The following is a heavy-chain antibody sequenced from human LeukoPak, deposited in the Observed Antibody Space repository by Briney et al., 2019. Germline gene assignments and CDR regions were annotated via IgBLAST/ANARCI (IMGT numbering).Heavy chain of an antibody. D-gene: IGHD2-15*01. CDR2: ISYDGRNK. Sequence: GGSLRLSCAASGFTFSIYAMHWVREAPGKGLEGVAVISYDGRNKYYADYVKGRFTISRDNSKNRLYLQMDSLRAEDTVVYYCARDGCSGGSCSWFDYWGQGTLVTVSS. CDR1: GFTFSIYA. CDR3: ARDGCSGGSCSWFDY. J-gene: IGHJ5*01. V-gene: IGHV3-30*04.